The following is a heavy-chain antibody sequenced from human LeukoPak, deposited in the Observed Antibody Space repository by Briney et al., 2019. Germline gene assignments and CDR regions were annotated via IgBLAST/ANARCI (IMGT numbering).Heavy chain of an antibody. CDR3: ARKTMIVVVNWFDP. D-gene: IGHD3-22*01. J-gene: IGHJ5*02. CDR2: VNHSGST. CDR1: GGSFSGYY. V-gene: IGHV4-34*01. Sequence: SETLSLTCAVYGGSFSGYYWSWIRQPPGKGLEWIGEVNHSGSTNYNPSLKSRVTISVDTSKNQFSLKLSSVTAADTAVYYCARKTMIVVVNWFDPWGQGTLVTVSS.